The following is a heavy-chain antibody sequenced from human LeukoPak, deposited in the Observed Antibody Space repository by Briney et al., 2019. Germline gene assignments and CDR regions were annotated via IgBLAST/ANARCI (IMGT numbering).Heavy chain of an antibody. CDR3: AKDLVYSTSPRNFDS. D-gene: IGHD6-6*01. Sequence: GGSLRLSCAASGFTFSSYAMSWVRQTPGKGLEWVSAISGSGGSTYYTDSVKGRFTISKDFSKNTLYLQMNSPSAEDTALYYCAKDLVYSTSPRNFDSWGQGTLVTVSS. V-gene: IGHV3-23*01. CDR2: ISGSGGST. J-gene: IGHJ4*02. CDR1: GFTFSSYA.